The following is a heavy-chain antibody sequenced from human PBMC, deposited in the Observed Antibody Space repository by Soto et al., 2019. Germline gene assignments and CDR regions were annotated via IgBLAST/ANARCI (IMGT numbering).Heavy chain of an antibody. CDR1: SGSISSGTW. Sequence: QVQLQESGPGLVKPSGTISLTCVVSSGSISSGTWWSWVRQPPGKGLEWIGQVADTGSTIYNPSLRSRVTISIDKSTSQFSLGLSAVTPAEAALYYCGGHGGVCFDTWGQGTLVTVSA. J-gene: IGHJ4*02. CDR2: VADTGST. V-gene: IGHV4-4*02. D-gene: IGHD2-8*02. CDR3: GGHGGVCFDT.